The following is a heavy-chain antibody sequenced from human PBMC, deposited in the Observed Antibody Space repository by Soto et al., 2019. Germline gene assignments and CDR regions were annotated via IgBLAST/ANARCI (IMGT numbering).Heavy chain of an antibody. J-gene: IGHJ6*02. V-gene: IGHV1-18*01. D-gene: IGHD2-2*01. Sequence: WASVNVSCKASDYMYTIYGISWLRQASGQGLEWSGWISIHNGDTNYAQKFQGIVIMITDTSTNTAYMELRSLRSDDTAVYCCVRAPLYDVCGSSINCRAHYYYGLDVWGQGTTVTVSS. CDR3: VRAPLYDVCGSSINCRAHYYYGLDV. CDR2: ISIHNGDT. CDR1: DYMYTIYG.